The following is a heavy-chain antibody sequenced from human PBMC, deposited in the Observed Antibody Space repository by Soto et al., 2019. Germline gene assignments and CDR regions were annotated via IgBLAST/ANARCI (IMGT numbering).Heavy chain of an antibody. Sequence: PSETLSLTCSVSGGSFSSVSFSWGWVRQFPGKGLEWIGYIYYSGTTYYNPSLRSRVIMSVDTSNNQFSLKLSSVTAADTAVYYCARDHKWDGMDVWGQGTTVTVS. V-gene: IGHV4-31*03. CDR1: GGSFSSVSFS. D-gene: IGHD1-26*01. CDR2: IYYSGTT. CDR3: ARDHKWDGMDV. J-gene: IGHJ6*02.